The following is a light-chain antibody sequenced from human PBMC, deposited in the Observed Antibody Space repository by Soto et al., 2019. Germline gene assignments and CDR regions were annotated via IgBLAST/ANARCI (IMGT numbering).Light chain of an antibody. CDR2: RAS. J-gene: IGKJ1*01. V-gene: IGKV3-15*01. CDR1: QNIYSN. CDR3: QQYNSYSWT. Sequence: EIVMTQSPATLSVSPGERATLSCRASQNIYSNVAWYQQRPGQAPRLLIYRASTRAPGIPARFSGSGSGTEFTLTISSLQPDDFATYYCQQYNSYSWTFGQGTKVDIK.